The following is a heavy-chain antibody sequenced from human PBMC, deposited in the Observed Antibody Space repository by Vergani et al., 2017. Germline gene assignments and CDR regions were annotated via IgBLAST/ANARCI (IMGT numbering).Heavy chain of an antibody. J-gene: IGHJ4*02. D-gene: IGHD1-14*01. CDR2: ISGSGDST. CDR3: VSSLFQPNPDY. V-gene: IGHV3-23*01. Sequence: EVQLLESGGGLVQPGGPLGRSCAAFGFTFSSYAMSWVRQAPGKGLEWVSAISGSGDSTYCADSVKGRFTISRDNAKNSLYLQMNSRRAEDTAVYYCVSSLFQPNPDYWGQGTLVTVSS. CDR1: GFTFSSYA.